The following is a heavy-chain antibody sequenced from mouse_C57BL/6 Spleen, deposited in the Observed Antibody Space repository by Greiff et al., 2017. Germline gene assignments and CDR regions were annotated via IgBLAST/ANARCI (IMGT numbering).Heavy chain of an antibody. CDR1: GYTFTDYE. Sequence: VKLMESGAELVRPGASVTLSCKASGYTFTDYEMHWVKQTPVHGLEWIGAIDPETGGTAYNQKFKGKAILTADKSSSTAYMELRSLTSEDSAVYYCTRMDYGYWGQGTLVTVSA. CDR2: IDPETGGT. V-gene: IGHV1-15*01. J-gene: IGHJ3*02. D-gene: IGHD2-13*01. CDR3: TRMDYGY.